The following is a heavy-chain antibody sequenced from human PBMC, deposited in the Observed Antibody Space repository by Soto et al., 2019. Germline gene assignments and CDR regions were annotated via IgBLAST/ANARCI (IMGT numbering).Heavy chain of an antibody. J-gene: IGHJ5*02. CDR3: GSVRPSGYVLS. D-gene: IGHD6-25*01. V-gene: IGHV4-59*01. CDR2: VYFSGNA. Sequence: LSLTCTVSGGSLSSYYWTWIRQSPGKGLEWIGYVYFSGNANYNPSLKSRVTISIDTSKNQFSLRLASVTAADTAFYYCGSVRPSGYVLSWGQGTLVTVSS. CDR1: GGSLSSYY.